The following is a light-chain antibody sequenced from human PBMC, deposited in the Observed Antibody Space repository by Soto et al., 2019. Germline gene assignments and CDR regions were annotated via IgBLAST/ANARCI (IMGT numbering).Light chain of an antibody. CDR2: EVN. V-gene: IGLV2-23*02. J-gene: IGLJ3*02. CDR1: SSDIGSYNL. CDR3: CSYAGGRTFVV. Sequence: QSALSQPASVSGSPGQSVTISCTGTSSDIGSYNLVSWYHHHPGQAPKLVIYEVNKRPSVDSNRFSGSKSGNTASLTIAGLQPEDEGEYYCCSYAGGRTFVVFGGGTKLTGL.